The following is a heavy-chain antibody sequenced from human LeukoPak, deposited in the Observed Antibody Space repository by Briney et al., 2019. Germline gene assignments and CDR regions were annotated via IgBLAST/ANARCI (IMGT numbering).Heavy chain of an antibody. J-gene: IGHJ6*03. Sequence: PSETLSLTCTVSGGSISSSSYYWGWIRQPPGKGLEWIGSIYYSGSTYYNPSLKSRVTISVDMSKNQVSLNLTSVTAADTAVYYCARLTVTTTYSYYMDVWGEGTTVTVSS. CDR1: GGSISSSSYY. CDR3: ARLTVTTTYSYYMDV. D-gene: IGHD4-17*01. V-gene: IGHV4-39*07. CDR2: IYYSGST.